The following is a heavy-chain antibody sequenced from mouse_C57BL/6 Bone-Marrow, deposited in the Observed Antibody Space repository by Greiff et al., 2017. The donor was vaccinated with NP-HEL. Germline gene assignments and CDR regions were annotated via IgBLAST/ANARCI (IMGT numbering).Heavy chain of an antibody. V-gene: IGHV1-81*01. J-gene: IGHJ3*01. D-gene: IGHD1-1*01. CDR1: GYTFTSYG. Sequence: QVQLQQSGAELARPGASVKLSCKASGYTFTSYGISWVKQRTGQGLEWIGEIYPRSGNTYYNEKFKGKATLTADKSSSTAYMELRSLTSEDSAVYFCARHSYYYGSSPRFAYWGQGTLVTVSA. CDR2: IYPRSGNT. CDR3: ARHSYYYGSSPRFAY.